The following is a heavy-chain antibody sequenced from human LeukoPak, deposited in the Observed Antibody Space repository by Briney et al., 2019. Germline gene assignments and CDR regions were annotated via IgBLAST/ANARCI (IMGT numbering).Heavy chain of an antibody. D-gene: IGHD6-13*01. J-gene: IGHJ6*02. V-gene: IGHV1-24*01. CDR3: ARAQGGAAAGYYYYGLDV. CDR1: GYTLTELS. Sequence: GASVKVSCKVSGYTLTELSMHWVRQAPGKGLEWMGGFDPEDGETIYAQKFQGRVTMARDTSISRAYMELSSLTSDDTAVYYCARAQGGAAAGYYYYGLDVWGQGTTVTVSS. CDR2: FDPEDGET.